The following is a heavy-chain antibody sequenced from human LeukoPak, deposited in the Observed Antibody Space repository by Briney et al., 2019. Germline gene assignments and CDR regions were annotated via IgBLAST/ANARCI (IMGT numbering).Heavy chain of an antibody. CDR1: GFTFTSSA. V-gene: IGHV1-58*02. CDR2: IVVGSGNT. Sequence: SVKVSCKASGFTFTSSAMQWVRQARGQRLEWIGWIVVGSGNTNYAQKFQERVTITRDMSTSTAYMELSSLRSEDTAVYYCAAEPLLVVATTRDAFDIWGQGTMVTVSS. D-gene: IGHD2-15*01. J-gene: IGHJ3*02. CDR3: AAEPLLVVATTRDAFDI.